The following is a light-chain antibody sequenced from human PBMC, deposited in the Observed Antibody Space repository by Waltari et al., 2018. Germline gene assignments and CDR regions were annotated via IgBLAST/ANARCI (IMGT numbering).Light chain of an antibody. V-gene: IGKV1-39*01. Sequence: DIQMTQSTSSLSASVGDRVTIPCRASQRISSYLNWYQQKPGKAPKLLIYAASSLESGVPSRFSGSGFGTDFTLTINGLQAEDYAAYYCQQTYNNFRTFGQGTKVDVK. J-gene: IGKJ1*01. CDR2: AAS. CDR3: QQTYNNFRT. CDR1: QRISSY.